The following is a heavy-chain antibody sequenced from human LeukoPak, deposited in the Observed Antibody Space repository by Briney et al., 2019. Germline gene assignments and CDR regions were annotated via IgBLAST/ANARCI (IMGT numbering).Heavy chain of an antibody. CDR2: IVPIFGTA. CDR3: ARAGGAVAGFDY. V-gene: IGHV1-69*13. J-gene: IGHJ4*02. CDR1: GGTFSSYA. D-gene: IGHD6-19*01. Sequence: SVKVSCTASGGTFSSYAISWVRQAPGQGLEWMGGIVPIFGTANYAQKFQGRVTITADESTSTAYMELSSLRSEDTAVYYCARAGGAVAGFDYWGQGTLVTVSS.